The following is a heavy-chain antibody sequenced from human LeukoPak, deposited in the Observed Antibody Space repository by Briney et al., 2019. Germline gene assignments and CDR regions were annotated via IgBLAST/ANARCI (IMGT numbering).Heavy chain of an antibody. CDR3: ARVFECCNWNDY. CDR2: ISSSSSYI. Sequence: GGSLRLSCAASGFTFSSYSMNWVRQAPGKGLEWVSSISSSSSYIHYADSVKGRFTISRDNAKNSLYLQMNSLRAEDTAVYYCARVFECCNWNDYWGQGTLVTVSS. V-gene: IGHV3-21*01. J-gene: IGHJ4*02. D-gene: IGHD1-20*01. CDR1: GFTFSSYS.